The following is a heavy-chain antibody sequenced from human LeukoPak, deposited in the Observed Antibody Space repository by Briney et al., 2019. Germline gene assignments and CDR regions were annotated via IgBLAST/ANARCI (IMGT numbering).Heavy chain of an antibody. CDR3: AREGRSSGPDY. Sequence: GGSLRLSCAASGFTFSSAWMSWVRQAPGKGLEWVSYISSSSSYTNYADSVKGRFTISRDNAKNSLYLQMNSLRAEDTAVYYCAREGRSSGPDYWGQGTLVTVSS. V-gene: IGHV3-11*06. CDR1: GFTFSSAW. D-gene: IGHD6-19*01. J-gene: IGHJ4*02. CDR2: ISSSSSYT.